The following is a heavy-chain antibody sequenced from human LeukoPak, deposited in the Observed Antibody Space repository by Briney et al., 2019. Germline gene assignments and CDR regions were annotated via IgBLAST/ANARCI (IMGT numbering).Heavy chain of an antibody. Sequence: GGSLSLSCAASGFTVSSNYWGWVCQAQGHGLEWGSVIYSGDSTYYADSVKGRFTISRDNPKNTLYLQMNSLRAEDTAVYYCARIGSGWYYFDYWGQGTLVTVSS. D-gene: IGHD6-19*01. V-gene: IGHV3-53*01. CDR2: IYSGDST. J-gene: IGHJ4*02. CDR1: GFTVSSNY. CDR3: ARIGSGWYYFDY.